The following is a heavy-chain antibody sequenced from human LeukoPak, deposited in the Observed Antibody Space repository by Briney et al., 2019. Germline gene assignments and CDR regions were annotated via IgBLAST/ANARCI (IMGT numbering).Heavy chain of an antibody. J-gene: IGHJ4*02. Sequence: GESLKISCKGSGYSFTSYWIGWVRQMPGKGLEWVGIIYPGDSDTRYSPSFQGQVTISADKSISTAYLQWSSLKASDTAMYYCARLLYYYDSSGYYPGGFDYWGQGTLVTVSS. D-gene: IGHD3-22*01. CDR2: IYPGDSDT. CDR1: GYSFTSYW. V-gene: IGHV5-51*01. CDR3: ARLLYYYDSSGYYPGGFDY.